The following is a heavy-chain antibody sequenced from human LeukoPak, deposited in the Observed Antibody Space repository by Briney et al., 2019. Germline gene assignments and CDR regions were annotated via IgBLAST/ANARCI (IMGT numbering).Heavy chain of an antibody. CDR2: SDPNTGAT. D-gene: IGHD3-10*01. CDR1: GYSFTSFY. CDR3: ARANPYDNKGYSPELRY. J-gene: IGHJ4*02. V-gene: IGHV1-2*07. Sequence: AASVKVSCKTSGYSFTSFYIHWLRQAPGQGFEWIGWSDPNTGATKYEHFQGRVTMTTDTSIRTAYMDLTRLTSDDTAVYYCARANPYDNKGYSPELRYWGQGTLVTVSS.